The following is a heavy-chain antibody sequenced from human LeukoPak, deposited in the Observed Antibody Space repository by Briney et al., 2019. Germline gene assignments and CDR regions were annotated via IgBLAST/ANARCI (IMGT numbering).Heavy chain of an antibody. CDR2: IYTSGST. D-gene: IGHD6-19*01. CDR3: AGGGSSGPDY. CDR1: GCSMISYY. V-gene: IGHV4-4*07. J-gene: IGHJ4*02. Sequence: SETLSLTCTVSGCSMISYYWSWIRQPAGKGLEWIGRIYTSGSTNYSPSLKSRVSISVDKSKNQFSLRLSSVTAADTAVYYCAGGGSSGPDYWGQGTLVTVSS.